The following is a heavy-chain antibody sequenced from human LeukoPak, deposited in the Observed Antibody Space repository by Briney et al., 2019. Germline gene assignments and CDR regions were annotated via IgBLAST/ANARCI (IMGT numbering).Heavy chain of an antibody. Sequence: GALRLSCVASGFTFGKYWMSWARQAPGKGLEWVASINHNGNVNYYVDSVKGRFTISRDNAKNSLYLQMSNLRAEDTAVYFCARGGGLDVWGQGATVTVSS. CDR3: ARGGGLDV. CDR2: INHNGNVN. D-gene: IGHD3-16*01. CDR1: GFTFGKYW. V-gene: IGHV3-7*03. J-gene: IGHJ6*02.